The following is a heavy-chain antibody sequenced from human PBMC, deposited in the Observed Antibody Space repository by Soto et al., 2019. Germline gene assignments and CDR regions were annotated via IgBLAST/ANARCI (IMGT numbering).Heavy chain of an antibody. Sequence: SETVSLTCPVSGDPIINDDSYLTCIRQHPGKGLEWMGYINYRGTTNYNPALKSRILISIDTSKNQFSLRLTSVTAADTAVYYCARDAPGAAPYWGQGTLVTVSS. CDR3: ARDAPGAAPY. J-gene: IGHJ4*02. CDR1: GDPIINDDSY. CDR2: INYRGTT. D-gene: IGHD6-13*01. V-gene: IGHV4-31*02.